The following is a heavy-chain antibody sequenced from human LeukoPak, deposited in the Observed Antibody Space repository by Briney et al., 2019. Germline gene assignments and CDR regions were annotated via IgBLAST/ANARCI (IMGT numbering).Heavy chain of an antibody. CDR2: INPYSGGT. J-gene: IGHJ4*02. V-gene: IGHV1-2*02. Sequence: ASVKVSCKASGYTFTGYYIHWVRQAPGQGLEWMGWINPYSGGTNYAQKFQGRVTMTRDTSISTAYMELSRLRSDDTAVYYCARCHGYSSSCRGDYWGQGTLVTVSS. CDR1: GYTFTGYY. D-gene: IGHD6-13*01. CDR3: ARCHGYSSSCRGDY.